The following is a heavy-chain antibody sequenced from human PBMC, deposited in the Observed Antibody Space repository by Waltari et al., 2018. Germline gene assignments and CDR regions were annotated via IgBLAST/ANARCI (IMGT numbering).Heavy chain of an antibody. CDR2: IWFDGSRK. CDR3: ARTFSNFDPFDI. V-gene: IGHV3-33*01. J-gene: IGHJ3*02. CDR1: GFIYREYG. Sequence: QVQLVESGAGLVQPGSSMRLSCLGSGFIYREYGVTWVRQAPGKGLEWLAVIWFDGSRKEYADSVKGRFTVSRDNSKNTLFLQMNSLRIDDTAIYYCARTFSNFDPFDIWGQG. D-gene: IGHD1-1*01.